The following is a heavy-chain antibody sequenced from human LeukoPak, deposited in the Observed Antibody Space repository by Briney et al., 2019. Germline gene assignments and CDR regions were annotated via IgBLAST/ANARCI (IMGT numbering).Heavy chain of an antibody. Sequence: SVKVSCKASGGTFSSYAISWVRQAPGQGPEWMGRIIPIFGTANYAQKFQGRVTITTDESTSTAYMELSSLRSEDTAVYYCARDSIAAAVHARFLDYWGQGTLVTVSS. CDR2: IIPIFGTA. D-gene: IGHD6-13*01. CDR3: ARDSIAAAVHARFLDY. J-gene: IGHJ4*02. CDR1: GGTFSSYA. V-gene: IGHV1-69*05.